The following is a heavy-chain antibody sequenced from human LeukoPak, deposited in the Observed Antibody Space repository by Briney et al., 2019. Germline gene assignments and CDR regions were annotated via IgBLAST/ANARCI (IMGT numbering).Heavy chain of an antibody. J-gene: IGHJ4*02. CDR3: ARELCSTTTCYIDY. D-gene: IGHD2-2*02. V-gene: IGHV4-59*01. CDR2: IYYTGST. CDR1: GGSISSYY. Sequence: SETLSLTCSVSGGSISSYYWSWIRQPPGKGLEWIGYIYYTGSTNYNPSLKSRITISVDTSKNQFSLKLNSVTAADTAVYYCARELCSTTTCYIDYWGQGTLVTVSS.